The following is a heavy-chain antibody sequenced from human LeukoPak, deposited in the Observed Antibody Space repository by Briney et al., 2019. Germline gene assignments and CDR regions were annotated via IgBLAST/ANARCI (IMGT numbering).Heavy chain of an antibody. CDR2: IIPIFGTA. J-gene: IGHJ6*04. D-gene: IGHD3-9*01. Sequence: ASVKVSCKASGGTFSSYAISWVRQAPGQGLEWMGGIIPIFGTANYAQKSQGRVTITADESTSTAYMELSSLRSEDTAVYYCARNTRDILTGYYYYYYGMDVWGKGTTVTVSS. V-gene: IGHV1-69*13. CDR3: ARNTRDILTGYYYYYYGMDV. CDR1: GGTFSSYA.